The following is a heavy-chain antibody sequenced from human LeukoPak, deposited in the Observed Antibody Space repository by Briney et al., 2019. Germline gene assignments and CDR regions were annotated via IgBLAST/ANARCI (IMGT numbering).Heavy chain of an antibody. D-gene: IGHD2-2*01. CDR2: IYTSGST. CDR1: GGSISSYY. J-gene: IGHJ6*03. CDR3: ARESIFTSSLYYYYYVDV. Sequence: PSETLSLTCTVSGGSISSYYWSWIRQPAGKGLEWIGRIYTSGSTNYNPSLKSRVTMSVDTSKNQFSLKLSSVTAADTAVYYCARESIFTSSLYYYYYVDVWGKGTTVTVSS. V-gene: IGHV4-4*07.